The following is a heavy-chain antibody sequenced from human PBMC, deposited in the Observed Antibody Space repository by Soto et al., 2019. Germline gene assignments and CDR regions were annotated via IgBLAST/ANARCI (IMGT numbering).Heavy chain of an antibody. CDR1: GGSISSYY. V-gene: IGHV4-59*12. CDR3: ARSIKGSAYFDY. Sequence: SETLSLTCTVSGGSISSYYWSWIRQPPGKGLEWIGYIYYSGSTNYNPSLKSRVTISVDTSKNQFSLQLNSVTPEDTAVYYCARSIKGSAYFDYWGQGALVTVSS. J-gene: IGHJ4*02. CDR2: IYYSGST.